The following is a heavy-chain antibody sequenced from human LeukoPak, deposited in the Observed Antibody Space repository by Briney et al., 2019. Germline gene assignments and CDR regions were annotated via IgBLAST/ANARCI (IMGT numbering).Heavy chain of an antibody. CDR3: ARVGPYFDY. Sequence: GGSLRLSCAASGFTLSGYAIHWVRQAPGKGLEWVAVISYDGSNKFYADSVKGRFTISRDNSNNTLFLQMNSLRSEDTAVYYCARVGPYFDYWGQGTLVTVSS. V-gene: IGHV3-30*04. CDR1: GFTLSGYA. J-gene: IGHJ4*02. CDR2: ISYDGSNK.